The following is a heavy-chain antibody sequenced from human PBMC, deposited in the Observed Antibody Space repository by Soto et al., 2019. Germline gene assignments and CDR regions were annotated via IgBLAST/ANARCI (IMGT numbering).Heavy chain of an antibody. D-gene: IGHD3-9*01. J-gene: IGHJ6*04. V-gene: IGHV4-34*01. Sequence: SETLSLTCAVYGGSFSGYYWSWIRQPPGKGLEWIGEINHSGSTNYNPSLKSRVTISVDTSKNQFSLKLSAVTAADTAVYYCARTPITIFFKRGPKDVWGKGTTVTVSS. CDR3: ARTPITIFFKRGPKDV. CDR2: INHSGST. CDR1: GGSFSGYY.